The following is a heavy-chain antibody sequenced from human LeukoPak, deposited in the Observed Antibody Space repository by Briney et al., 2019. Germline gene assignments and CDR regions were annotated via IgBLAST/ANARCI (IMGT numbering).Heavy chain of an antibody. V-gene: IGHV4-39*07. CDR1: GGYIITSGHY. CDR2: IYYTGVT. D-gene: IGHD4-23*01. J-gene: IGHJ5*02. Sequence: SETLSLTCTVSGGYIITSGHYWGWIRQPPGKGLEWIGSIYYTGVTSTNPFFRSRMSISVDTSKNQFSLNLTSVTAADAAVYYCARERSSSGGHSWFDPWGQGALVTVSS. CDR3: ARERSSSGGHSWFDP.